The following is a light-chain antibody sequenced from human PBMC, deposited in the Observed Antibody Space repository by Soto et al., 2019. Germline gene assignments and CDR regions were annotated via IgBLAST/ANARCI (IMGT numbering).Light chain of an antibody. J-gene: IGKJ1*01. CDR2: LGS. CDR3: MQAIQAPRT. V-gene: IGKV2-28*01. Sequence: DIVLTQSPLSLPVTPGEPASISCRSSQSLLHSNGNIYLDWYLQKPGQSPQLLMYLGSIRASGVPDRFSGSGSGTDFTLKITRVEAEDVGVYYCMQAIQAPRTFGPGTKVEIK. CDR1: QSLLHSNGNIY.